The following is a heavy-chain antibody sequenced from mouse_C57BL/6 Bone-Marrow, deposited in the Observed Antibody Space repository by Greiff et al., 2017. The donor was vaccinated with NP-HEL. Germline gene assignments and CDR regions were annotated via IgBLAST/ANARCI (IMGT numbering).Heavy chain of an antibody. J-gene: IGHJ4*01. CDR2: ISYDGSN. Sequence: ESGPGLVKPSQSLSLTCSVTGYSITSGYYWNWIRQLPGNILEWMGYISYDGSNNYNPSLKNRITITLYTSKNQFFLKLNSVTTDDTATYYCASDLSYDGYPHDYAMDYWGQGTSVTVSS. CDR1: GYSITSGYY. D-gene: IGHD2-3*01. V-gene: IGHV3-6*01. CDR3: ASDLSYDGYPHDYAMDY.